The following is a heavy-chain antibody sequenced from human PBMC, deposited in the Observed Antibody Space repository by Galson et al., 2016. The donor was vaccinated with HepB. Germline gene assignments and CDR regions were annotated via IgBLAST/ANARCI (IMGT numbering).Heavy chain of an antibody. CDR1: GDSVSSNSAA. Sequence: CATSGDSVSSNSAAWNWIRQSPSRGLEWLGRTYYRSKWYNDYAESVKSRITINPDTSKNQFSLQLHSVTPDDTAFYYCAGEGASGYALDYWGQGTLVTVSS. D-gene: IGHD6-25*01. V-gene: IGHV6-1*01. CDR2: TYYRSKWYN. J-gene: IGHJ4*02. CDR3: AGEGASGYALDY.